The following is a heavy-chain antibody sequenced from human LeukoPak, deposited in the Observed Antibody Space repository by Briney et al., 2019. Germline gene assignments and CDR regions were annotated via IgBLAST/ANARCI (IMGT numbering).Heavy chain of an antibody. CDR3: ARDYSGSHDY. J-gene: IGHJ4*02. CDR2: IYYSGST. V-gene: IGHV4-59*01. Sequence: SETLSLTCTVSGGSISSYYWSWVRQPPGKGLEWIGYIYYSGSTNYNPSLKSRVTISVDTSKTQFSLKLSSVTAADTAVYYCARDYSGSHDYWGQGTLVTVSS. CDR1: GGSISSYY. D-gene: IGHD1-26*01.